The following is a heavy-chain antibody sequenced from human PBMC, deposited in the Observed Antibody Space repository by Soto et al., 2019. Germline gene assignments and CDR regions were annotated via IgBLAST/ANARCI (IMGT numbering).Heavy chain of an antibody. CDR2: ISSGGSI. D-gene: IGHD4-4*01. V-gene: IGHV3-66*01. Sequence: PGGSLRLSCAASGFSVSSRYMSWVRQAPGKGLEWVSVISSGGSIYYADSVKGRFTISRDNSKNTLNLQMNSLRAEDTAVYYCARESNPGEVGYWGQGTLVTVSS. J-gene: IGHJ4*02. CDR3: ARESNPGEVGY. CDR1: GFSVSSRY.